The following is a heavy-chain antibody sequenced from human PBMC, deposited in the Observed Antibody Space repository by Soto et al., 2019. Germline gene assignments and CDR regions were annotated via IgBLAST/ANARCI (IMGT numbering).Heavy chain of an antibody. D-gene: IGHD5-12*01. CDR2: ITYDGGSI. CDR3: AAELGNSGYDGHDY. J-gene: IGHJ4*02. CDR1: GFSFSSCA. Sequence: QVQLVESGGGVVQPGRSLRPSCAASGFSFSSCAMHWVRQPPGKGLEWVAVITYDGGSIYYADAVKGRFTISRDNSKNTLYLQMNSLRTEDTAVYYCAAELGNSGYDGHDYWGQGTLVTVSS. V-gene: IGHV3-30-3*01.